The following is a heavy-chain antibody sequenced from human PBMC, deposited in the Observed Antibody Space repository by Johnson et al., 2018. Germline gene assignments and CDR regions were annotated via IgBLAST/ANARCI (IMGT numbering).Heavy chain of an antibody. CDR1: GFTFSSYW. CDR2: INGDGSST. CDR3: ARDLFMDV. J-gene: IGHJ6*02. D-gene: IGHD2-21*01. Sequence: VQLVQSGGGLVQPGGSLRLSCAASGFTFSSYWMHWVRQAPGKGLVWVSRINGDGSSTSYADSVTGRFTISRDNAKNTLYLQMNSLRAEDTAVYYCARDLFMDVWGQGTTVTVSS. V-gene: IGHV3-74*01.